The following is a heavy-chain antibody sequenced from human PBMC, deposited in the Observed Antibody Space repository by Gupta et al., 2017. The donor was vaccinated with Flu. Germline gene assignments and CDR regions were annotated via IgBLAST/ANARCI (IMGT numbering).Heavy chain of an antibody. D-gene: IGHD3-3*01. V-gene: IGHV1-69*02. Sequence: PGSSVKVSCKASGGTFSSYTISWVRQAPGQGLEWMGRIIPILGIANYAQKFQGRVTITADKSTSTAYMELSSLRSEDTAVYYCARSPETITIFGVVDSWFDPWGQGTLVTVSS. CDR1: GGTFSSYT. CDR2: IIPILGIA. CDR3: ARSPETITIFGVVDSWFDP. J-gene: IGHJ5*02.